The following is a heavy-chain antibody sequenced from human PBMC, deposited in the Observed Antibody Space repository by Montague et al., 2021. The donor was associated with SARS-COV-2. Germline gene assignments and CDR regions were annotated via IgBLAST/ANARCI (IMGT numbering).Heavy chain of an antibody. J-gene: IGHJ6*02. CDR1: GGSISSGSYY. V-gene: IGHV4-61*02. CDR2: IYTSGST. Sequence: TLSLTCTVSGGSISSGSYYWSWIRQPAGKGLEWIGRIYTSGSTNYNPSLKSRVTISVDTSKNQFSLKLSSVTAADTAVYYCAGGPAATYYDGMDVWGQGTTVTVSS. D-gene: IGHD2-2*01. CDR3: AGGPAATYYDGMDV.